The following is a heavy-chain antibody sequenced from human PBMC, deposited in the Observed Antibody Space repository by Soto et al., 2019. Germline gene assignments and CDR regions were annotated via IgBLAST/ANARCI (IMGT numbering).Heavy chain of an antibody. V-gene: IGHV3-7*03. D-gene: IGHD1-26*01. CDR1: GLTFPDDW. CDR3: ASDTCRGTYYLRGVTYFFEE. Sequence: GGSLRLSCVTYGLTFPDDWMSWVRQAPGKGLEWVANIKQDESEKNYLDSVKGRFTISRDNAKNTLYLQMNSLRAEDTAVYYCASDTCRGTYYLRGVTYFFEEWGQGAPVTVSS. CDR2: IKQDESEK. J-gene: IGHJ4*02.